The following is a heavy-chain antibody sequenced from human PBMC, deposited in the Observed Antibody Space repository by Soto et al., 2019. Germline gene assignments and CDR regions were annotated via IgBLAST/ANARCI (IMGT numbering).Heavy chain of an antibody. J-gene: IGHJ3*02. D-gene: IGHD2-15*01. CDR3: AREPRYCRGGSCSITGDAFDI. Sequence: EVHLVESGGGLVQPGGSLRLSCTASGFIVSDTYMNWVRQAPGKRLEWVSVISNRGDTHYADSVRGRFSLSRDIADNTLHLQMNNLRVEDTAVYYCAREPRYCRGGSCSITGDAFDIWGQGTMVTVSS. CDR1: GFIVSDTY. CDR2: ISNRGDT. V-gene: IGHV3-66*01.